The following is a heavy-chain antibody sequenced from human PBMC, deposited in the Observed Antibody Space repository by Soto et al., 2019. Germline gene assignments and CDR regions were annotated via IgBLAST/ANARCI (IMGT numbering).Heavy chain of an antibody. Sequence: QVQLVQSGAEVKKPGASVKVSCKASGYTFTSYVISWVRQAPGQGLEWMGWISAYKGNRKYAQKLQGRVTMTTDTSTSTAYMELRSLRSDDTAVYYRARDAAIGMNDYWGQGTLVTVSS. V-gene: IGHV1-18*01. CDR2: ISAYKGNR. CDR3: ARDAAIGMNDY. CDR1: GYTFTSYV. J-gene: IGHJ4*02. D-gene: IGHD1-20*01.